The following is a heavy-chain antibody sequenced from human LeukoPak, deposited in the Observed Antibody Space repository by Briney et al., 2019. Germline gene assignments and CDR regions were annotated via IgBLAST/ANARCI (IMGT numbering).Heavy chain of an antibody. CDR2: MNPNSGNT. Sequence: ALVKVSCKASGYTFSGTGWYPYWVRQATGQGLEWMGWMNPNSGNTGYAQKFQGRVTMTRNTSISTAYMELSSLRSEDTAVYYCQLLNYMDVWGKGTTVTVSS. CDR3: QLLNYMDV. CDR1: GYTFSGTGW. D-gene: IGHD2-2*01. J-gene: IGHJ6*03. V-gene: IGHV1-8*02.